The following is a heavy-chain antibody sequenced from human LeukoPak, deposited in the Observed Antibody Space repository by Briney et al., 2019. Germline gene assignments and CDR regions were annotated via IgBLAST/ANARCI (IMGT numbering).Heavy chain of an antibody. Sequence: SETLSLTCAVSGGSISSGGYPWSWIRQPPGKGLEWIGYIYHSGSTYYNPSLKSRVTISVDRSKNQFSLKLSSVTAADTAVYYCARDSMVRGAINWFDPWGQGTLVTVSS. V-gene: IGHV4-30-2*01. D-gene: IGHD3-10*01. CDR1: GGSISSGGYP. CDR3: ARDSMVRGAINWFDP. CDR2: IYHSGST. J-gene: IGHJ5*02.